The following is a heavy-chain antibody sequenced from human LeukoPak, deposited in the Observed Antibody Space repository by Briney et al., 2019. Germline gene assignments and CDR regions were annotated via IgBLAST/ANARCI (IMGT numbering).Heavy chain of an antibody. CDR2: IYSGGST. J-gene: IGHJ4*02. V-gene: IGHV3-53*01. CDR3: ARAVAGMWDYYFDY. CDR1: GLTVSSNY. Sequence: GGSLRLSCAASGLTVSSNYMSWVRQAPGKGLEWVSVIYSGGSTYYADSVKGRFTISRDNSKNTLYLQMNSLRAEDTAVYYCARAVAGMWDYYFDYWGQGTLVTVSS. D-gene: IGHD6-19*01.